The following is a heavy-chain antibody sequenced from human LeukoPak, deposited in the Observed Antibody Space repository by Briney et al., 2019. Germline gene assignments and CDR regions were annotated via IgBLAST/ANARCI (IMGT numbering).Heavy chain of an antibody. CDR3: ARIVGGSSGWCLKGPRDYYMDV. CDR1: GGSFSGYY. J-gene: IGHJ6*03. V-gene: IGHV4-34*01. CDR2: INHSGST. D-gene: IGHD6-19*01. Sequence: SETLSLTCAVYGGSFSGYYWSWIRQPPGKGLEWIGEINHSGSTNYNPSLKSRVTISVDTSKNQFSLKLSSVTAADTAVYYCARIVGGSSGWCLKGPRDYYMDVWGKGTTVTVSS.